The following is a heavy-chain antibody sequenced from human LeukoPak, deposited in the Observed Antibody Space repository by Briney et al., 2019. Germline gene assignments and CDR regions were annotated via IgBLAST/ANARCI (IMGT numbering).Heavy chain of an antibody. D-gene: IGHD3-10*01. CDR3: VRSNYGSAY. J-gene: IGHJ4*02. V-gene: IGHV3-30*03. CDR2: VSSDGSIK. CDR1: GFTLSSYS. Sequence: GGSLRLSCVASGFTLSSYSIHWVRQAPGKGLEWVAVVSSDGSIKYNANSVKGRFTISRDTSKNTVYLQMNSLRAEDTALYYCVRSNYGSAYWGQGTLVTVSS.